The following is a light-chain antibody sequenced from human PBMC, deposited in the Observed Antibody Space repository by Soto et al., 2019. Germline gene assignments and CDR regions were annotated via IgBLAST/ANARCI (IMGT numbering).Light chain of an antibody. Sequence: EMIMTQSPATLSVSPGERATLSCRASQSVSSNLAWYQQRPGRAPRLLIYGASTRATGIPARFSGSGSGTEFTLTISSLQAEDFAVYYCPQYNKWPLFTFGPGTRVDFK. CDR2: GAS. CDR3: PQYNKWPLFT. J-gene: IGKJ3*01. CDR1: QSVSSN. V-gene: IGKV3-15*01.